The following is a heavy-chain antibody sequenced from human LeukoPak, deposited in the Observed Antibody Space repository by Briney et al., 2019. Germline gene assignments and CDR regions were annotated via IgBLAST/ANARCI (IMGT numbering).Heavy chain of an antibody. V-gene: IGHV1-24*01. J-gene: IGHJ3*02. D-gene: IGHD3-9*01. CDR3: ATDRLGYDILTGSNAFDI. CDR2: FDPEDGET. CDR1: GYTLTELS. Sequence: ASVKVSCKVSGYTLTELSMHWVRQAPGKGLEWMGGFDPEDGETIYAQKFQGRVTMTEDTSTDTAYMELSSLRSEDTAVCYCATDRLGYDILTGSNAFDIWGQGTMVTVSS.